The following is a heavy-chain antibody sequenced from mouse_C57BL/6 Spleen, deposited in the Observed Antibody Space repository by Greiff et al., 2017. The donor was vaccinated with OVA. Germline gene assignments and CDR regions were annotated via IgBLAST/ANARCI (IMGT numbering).Heavy chain of an antibody. CDR1: GFSLTSYG. CDR2: IWRGGST. CDR3: AKEAFVTTVVEGAMDY. V-gene: IGHV2-5*01. J-gene: IGHJ4*01. Sequence: VQLVESGPGLVQPSQRLSITCTVSGFSLTSYGVHWVRQSPGKGLEWLGVIWRGGSTDYNAAFMSRLSITKDNSKSQVFFKMNSLQADDTAIYYCAKEAFVTTVVEGAMDYWGQGTSVTVSS. D-gene: IGHD1-1*01.